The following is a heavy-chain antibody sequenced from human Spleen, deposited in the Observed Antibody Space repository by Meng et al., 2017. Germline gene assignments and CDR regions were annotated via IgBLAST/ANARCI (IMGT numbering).Heavy chain of an antibody. D-gene: IGHD3-16*01. CDR1: GFSVSHNY. Sequence: GGSLRLSCAASGFSVSHNYMSWVRQAPGKGLEWVSVIYSGGNTYYADSVMGRFTTSRDNSKNTVFIHINSLRVEDTAEYYCAGTPIDKYDLSDLPLDYWGQGTMVTVSS. CDR2: IYSGGNT. V-gene: IGHV3-66*02. CDR3: AGTPIDKYDLSDLPLDY. J-gene: IGHJ4*02.